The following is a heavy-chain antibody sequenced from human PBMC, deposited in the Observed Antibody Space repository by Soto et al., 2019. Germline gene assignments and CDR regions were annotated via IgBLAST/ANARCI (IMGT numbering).Heavy chain of an antibody. CDR2: ISGYNGYT. V-gene: IGHV1-18*01. J-gene: IGHJ4*02. D-gene: IGHD3-16*01. Sequence: QVQLVQSGAEVRRPGAAVRLSCKTSGYNFNKYGIIWVRQVPGQGLEWKGWISGYNGYTKYAQSSGDRLTLSTDTSTNTAYLELRSLGSGDTACYFWARDRDYANTVADIDSWGQGTLVTVSS. CDR1: GYNFNKYG. CDR3: ARDRDYANTVADIDS.